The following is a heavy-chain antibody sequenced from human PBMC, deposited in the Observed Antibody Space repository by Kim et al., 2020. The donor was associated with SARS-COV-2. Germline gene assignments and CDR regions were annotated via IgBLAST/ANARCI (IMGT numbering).Heavy chain of an antibody. J-gene: IGHJ4*02. D-gene: IGHD3-10*01. CDR2: ISATSGNL. CDR1: GFTFSDFA. Sequence: GGSLRLSCTASGFTFSDFAMNWVRQAPGKGLEWVSHISATSGNLYYADSVRGRFTIYRDNAKNSLSLQMNSLRDEDTAVYYCARYGSGFQYRDPFDYWGQGILVAVSS. CDR3: ARYGSGFQYRDPFDY. V-gene: IGHV3-48*02.